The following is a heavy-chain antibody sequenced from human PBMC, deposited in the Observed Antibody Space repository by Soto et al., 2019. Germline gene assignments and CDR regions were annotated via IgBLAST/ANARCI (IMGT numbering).Heavy chain of an antibody. CDR3: EKDIGSSGWRDWGKYYYYYGMDV. J-gene: IGHJ6*02. V-gene: IGHV3-9*01. D-gene: IGHD6-19*01. CDR1: GFTFDDYA. Sequence: EVQLVESGGGLVQPGRSLRLSCAASGFTFDDYAMHWVRQAPGKGLEWVSGISWNSGSIGYADSVKGRFTISRDNAKNSLYLQMNSLRAEDTALYYCEKDIGSSGWRDWGKYYYYYGMDVWGQGTTVTVSS. CDR2: ISWNSGSI.